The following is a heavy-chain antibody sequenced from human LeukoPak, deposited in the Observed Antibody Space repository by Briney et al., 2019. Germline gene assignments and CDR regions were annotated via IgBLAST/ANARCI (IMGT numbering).Heavy chain of an antibody. CDR3: ATRGGYSYGYYSKSLDY. CDR1: GYTFNIYD. V-gene: IGHV1-8*01. J-gene: IGHJ4*02. Sequence: ASVKVSCKASGYTFNIYDINWVRQAPGQGLEWMGWMNPNSGNTGYAQKFQGRVTMTEDTSTDTAYMELSSLRSEDTAVYYCATRGGYSYGYYSKSLDYWGQGALVTVSS. CDR2: MNPNSGNT. D-gene: IGHD5-18*01.